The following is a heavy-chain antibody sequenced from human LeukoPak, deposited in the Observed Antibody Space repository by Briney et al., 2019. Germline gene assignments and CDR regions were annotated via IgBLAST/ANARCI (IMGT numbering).Heavy chain of an antibody. CDR1: GFTFSSYN. D-gene: IGHD5-18*01. CDR3: AKDVAGYGYGPGDY. CDR2: ISGSGGST. Sequence: GGSLRLSCAASGFTFSSYNMNWVRQAPGKGLEWVSAISGSGGSTYYADSVKGRFTISRDNSKNTLYLQMNSLRAEDTAVYYCAKDVAGYGYGPGDYWGQGTLVTVSS. V-gene: IGHV3-23*01. J-gene: IGHJ4*02.